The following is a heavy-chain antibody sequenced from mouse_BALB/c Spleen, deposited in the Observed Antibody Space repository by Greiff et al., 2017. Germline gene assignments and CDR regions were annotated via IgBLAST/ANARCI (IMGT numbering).Heavy chain of an antibody. D-gene: IGHD2-3*01. CDR2: IYPGDGDT. CDR3: ARRGDGHYAMDY. CDR1: GYAFSSYW. J-gene: IGHJ4*01. V-gene: IGHV1-80*01. Sequence: QVQLKQSGAELVRPGSSVKISCKASGYAFSSYWMNWVKQRPGQGLEWIGQIYPGDGDTNYNGKFKGKATLTADKSSSTAYMQLSSLTSEDSAVYFCARRGDGHYAMDYWGQGTSVTVSS.